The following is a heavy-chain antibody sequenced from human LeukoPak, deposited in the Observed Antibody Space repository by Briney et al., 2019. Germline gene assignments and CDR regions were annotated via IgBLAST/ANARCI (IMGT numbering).Heavy chain of an antibody. CDR1: EFAVSSHY. J-gene: IGHJ4*02. D-gene: IGHD5-18*01. CDR2: IYSGGDT. Sequence: GGSLRLSCAVSEFAVSSHYMSWVRQAPGKGLEWVSLIYSGGDTYYADSVKGRFTISRDSSKNTLYLQMNSLRAEDTAVYYCARGRGYTDPLDYWGQGTLVTVSS. CDR3: ARGRGYTDPLDY. V-gene: IGHV3-66*01.